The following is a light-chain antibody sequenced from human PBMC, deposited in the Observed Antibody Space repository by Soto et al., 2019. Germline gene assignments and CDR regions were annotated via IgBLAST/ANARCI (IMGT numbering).Light chain of an antibody. CDR1: QSVSSK. V-gene: IGKV3-15*01. J-gene: IGKJ4*01. CDR2: GAS. Sequence: EILMTQSPATLSLSPGERATLSCRASQSVSSKLAWYQQRRGQAPRLLIYGASSRATGLPARFSGSGSGTEFTLTISSLQSEDFAVYYCQQYDSWPPLTFGGGTKVEIK. CDR3: QQYDSWPPLT.